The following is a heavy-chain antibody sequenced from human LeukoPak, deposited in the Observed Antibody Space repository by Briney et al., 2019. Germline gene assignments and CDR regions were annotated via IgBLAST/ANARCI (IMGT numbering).Heavy chain of an antibody. D-gene: IGHD3-16*01. CDR2: IYYNGST. Sequence: SETLSLTCTVSGGPISSYYWSWIRQPPGKGLEWIGYIYYNGSTNYNPSLKSRVTISVDTSKNQFSLKLSSVTAADTAVYYCARVRGLGAFDIWGQGTMVTVSS. J-gene: IGHJ3*02. CDR3: ARVRGLGAFDI. V-gene: IGHV4-59*01. CDR1: GGPISSYY.